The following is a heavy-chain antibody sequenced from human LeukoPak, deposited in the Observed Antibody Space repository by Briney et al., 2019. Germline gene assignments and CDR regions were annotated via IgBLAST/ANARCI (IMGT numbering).Heavy chain of an antibody. J-gene: IGHJ4*02. CDR3: ARTTTPHYYGSGSYALGY. CDR2: INSDGSST. V-gene: IGHV3-74*01. D-gene: IGHD3-10*01. CDR1: GFTFSSYW. Sequence: GGSLRLSCAASGFTFSSYWMHWVRQAPGKGLVWVSRINSDGSSTSYADSVKGRFTISRDNSENTLYLQMSSLSAEDTAVYYCARTTTPHYYGSGSYALGYWGQGTLVTVPS.